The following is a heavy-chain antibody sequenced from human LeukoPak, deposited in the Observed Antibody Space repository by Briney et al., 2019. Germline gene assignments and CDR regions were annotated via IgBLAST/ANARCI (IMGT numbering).Heavy chain of an antibody. Sequence: SETLSLTCTVSGGSISSSSYYWGWIRQPPGKGLEWIGSIYYSGSTYYNPSLKSRVTISVDTSKNQFSLKLSSVTAADTAVYHCARRDNYDYVWGSYHPDYWGQGTLVTVSS. J-gene: IGHJ4*02. V-gene: IGHV4-39*01. D-gene: IGHD3-16*02. CDR3: ARRDNYDYVWGSYHPDY. CDR2: IYYSGST. CDR1: GGSISSSSYY.